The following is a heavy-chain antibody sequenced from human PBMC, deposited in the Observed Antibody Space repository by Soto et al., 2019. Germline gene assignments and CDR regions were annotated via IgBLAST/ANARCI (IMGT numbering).Heavy chain of an antibody. V-gene: IGHV1-69*06. CDR3: ARDHCSSTSCYSNWSDP. CDR1: GGTFSSYA. J-gene: IGHJ5*02. Sequence: SVKVSCKASGGTFSSYAISWVRQAPGQGLEWMGGIIPIFGTANYAQKFQGRVTITADKSTSTAYMELSSLRSEDTAVYYCARDHCSSTSCYSNWSDPWGHGTLVTVSS. D-gene: IGHD2-2*01. CDR2: IIPIFGTA.